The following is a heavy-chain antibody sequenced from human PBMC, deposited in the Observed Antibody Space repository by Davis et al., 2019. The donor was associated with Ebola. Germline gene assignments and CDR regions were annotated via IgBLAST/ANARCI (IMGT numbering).Heavy chain of an antibody. Sequence: GESLKISCAASGFTFSSYSMNWVRQAPGKGLEWVSYISSSSSTIYYADSVKGRFTISRDNAKNSLYLQMNSLSDEDTAVYYCAGSRDGYNNYYYYGMDVWGQGTTVTVSS. CDR1: GFTFSSYS. V-gene: IGHV3-48*02. CDR3: AGSRDGYNNYYYYGMDV. J-gene: IGHJ6*02. CDR2: ISSSSSTI. D-gene: IGHD5-24*01.